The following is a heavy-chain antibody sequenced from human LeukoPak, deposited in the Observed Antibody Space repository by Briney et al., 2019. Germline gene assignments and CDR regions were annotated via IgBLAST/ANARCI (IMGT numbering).Heavy chain of an antibody. CDR2: IIPIFGTA. Sequence: ASVKVSCKASGGTFSSYAISWVRQAPGQGLEWTGGIIPIFGTANYAQKFQGRVTITTDESTSTAYMELSSLRSEDTAVYYCARASLSAGNFDYWGQGTLVTVSS. CDR3: ARASLSAGNFDY. D-gene: IGHD6-13*01. J-gene: IGHJ4*02. V-gene: IGHV1-69*05. CDR1: GGTFSSYA.